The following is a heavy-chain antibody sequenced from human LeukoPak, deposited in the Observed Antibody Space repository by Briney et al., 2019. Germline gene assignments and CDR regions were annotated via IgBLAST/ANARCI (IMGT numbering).Heavy chain of an antibody. CDR3: ARGAARPWY. CDR1: GGPISSYY. V-gene: IGHV4-59*01. J-gene: IGHJ4*02. CDR2: IYYSGST. Sequence: SETLSLTCTVSGGPISSYYWSWIRQPPGKGLEWIGYIYYSGSTNYNPSLKSRVTILVDTSKNQFSLKLSSVTAADTAVYYCARGAARPWYWGQGTLVTVSS. D-gene: IGHD6-6*01.